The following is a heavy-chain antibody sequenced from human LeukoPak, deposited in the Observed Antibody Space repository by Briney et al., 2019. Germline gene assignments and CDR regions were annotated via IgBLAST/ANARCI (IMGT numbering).Heavy chain of an antibody. CDR2: ISYDGSNE. CDR1: GFTFSSYG. V-gene: IGHV3-30*18. Sequence: PGRSLRLSCAASGFTFSSYGMHWVRQAPGKGLEWVAVISYDGSNEYYADSVKGRFTISRDNSKNTLYLQMNSLRAEDTAVYYCAKQLWYYYGMDVWGKGTTVTVSS. D-gene: IGHD5-18*01. CDR3: AKQLWYYYGMDV. J-gene: IGHJ6*04.